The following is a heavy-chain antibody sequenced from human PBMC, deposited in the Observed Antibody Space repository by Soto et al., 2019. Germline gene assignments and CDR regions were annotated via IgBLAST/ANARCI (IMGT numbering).Heavy chain of an antibody. CDR1: GFTFSSYS. V-gene: IGHV3-48*01. Sequence: GGSLRLSCAASGFTFSSYSMNWVRQAPGKGLEWVSYISSSSSTLYYADSVKGRFTISRDNAKNSLYLQMNSLRAEDTAVYYCARGAYYYDSSGLSYWGQGTLVTVSS. D-gene: IGHD3-22*01. J-gene: IGHJ4*02. CDR2: ISSSSSTL. CDR3: ARGAYYYDSSGLSY.